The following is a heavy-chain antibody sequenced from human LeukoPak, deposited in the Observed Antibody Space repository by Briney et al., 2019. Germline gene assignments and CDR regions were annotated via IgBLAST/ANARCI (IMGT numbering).Heavy chain of an antibody. V-gene: IGHV3-21*01. J-gene: IGHJ6*03. Sequence: GGSLRLSCAASGFTFSSYSMNWVRQAPGKGLEWVSSISSSSSYIYYADSVKGRFTISRDNAKNSLYLQMNSLRAEDTAVYYCARVGGGADIPRGYYYMDVWGKGTTVTVSS. CDR1: GFTFSSYS. CDR2: ISSSSSYI. CDR3: ARVGGGADIPRGYYYMDV. D-gene: IGHD3-9*01.